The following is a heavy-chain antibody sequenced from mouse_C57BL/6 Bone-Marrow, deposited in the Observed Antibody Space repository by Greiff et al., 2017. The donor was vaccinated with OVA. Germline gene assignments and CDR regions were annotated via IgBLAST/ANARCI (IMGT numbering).Heavy chain of an antibody. V-gene: IGHV5-16*01. D-gene: IGHD2-4*01. CDR1: GFTFSDYY. CDR2: INYDGSST. CDR3: AREGVMGLPFDY. Sequence: EVQLQESEGGLVQPGSSMKLSCTASGFTFSDYYMAWVRQVPEKGLEWVANINYDGSSTYYLDSLKSRFIISRDNAKNILYLQMSSLKSEDTATYYCAREGVMGLPFDYWGQGTTLTVSS. J-gene: IGHJ2*01.